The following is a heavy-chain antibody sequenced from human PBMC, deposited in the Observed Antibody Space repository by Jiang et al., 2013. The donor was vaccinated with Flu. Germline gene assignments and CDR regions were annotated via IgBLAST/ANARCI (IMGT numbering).Heavy chain of an antibody. CDR2: IIPIFGTA. Sequence: GAEVKKPGSSVKVSCKASGGTFSSYAISWVRQAPGQGLEWMGGIIPIFGTANYAQKFQGRVTITADESTSTAYMELSSLRSEDTAVYYCARNLFTMIDQEYAFDIWGQGTMVTISS. J-gene: IGHJ3*02. CDR3: ARNLFTMIDQEYAFDI. V-gene: IGHV1-69*01. CDR1: GGTFSSYA. D-gene: IGHD3-22*01.